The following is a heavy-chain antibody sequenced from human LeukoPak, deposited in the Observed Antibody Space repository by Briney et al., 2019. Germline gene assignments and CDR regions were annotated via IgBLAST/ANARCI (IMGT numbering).Heavy chain of an antibody. V-gene: IGHV4-34*01. CDR3: ARGVRTMVRGVIIRVRFDP. Sequence: PSETLSLTCAVYGGSFSGYYWSWIRQPPGKGLEWIGEINHSGSTNYNPSLKSRVTISVDTSKNQFSLKLSSVTAADTAVYYCARGVRTMVRGVIIRVRFDPWGQGTLVTVSS. CDR1: GGSFSGYY. CDR2: INHSGST. D-gene: IGHD3-10*01. J-gene: IGHJ5*02.